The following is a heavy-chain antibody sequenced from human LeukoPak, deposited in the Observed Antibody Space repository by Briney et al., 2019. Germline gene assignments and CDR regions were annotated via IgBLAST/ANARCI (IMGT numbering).Heavy chain of an antibody. Sequence: PSETLSLTCAVYGGSFSGYYWSWIRQPPGKGLEWIGEINHSGSTYYNPSLKSRVTISLDTSKNLFSLKLTSVTAADTAVYYCARRMGYCTSPSRLDHWFDPWGQGTLVTVSS. D-gene: IGHD2-2*01. CDR1: GGSFSGYY. CDR3: ARRMGYCTSPSRLDHWFDP. CDR2: INHSGST. J-gene: IGHJ5*02. V-gene: IGHV4-34*01.